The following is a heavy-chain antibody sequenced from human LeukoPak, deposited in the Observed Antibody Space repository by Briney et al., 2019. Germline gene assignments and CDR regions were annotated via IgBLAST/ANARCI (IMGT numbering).Heavy chain of an antibody. CDR3: ARHTIAAAANYIDY. J-gene: IGHJ4*02. CDR2: ISGSGGST. CDR1: GFTFSDYY. V-gene: IGHV3-23*01. D-gene: IGHD6-13*01. Sequence: GGSLRLSCAASGFTFSDYYMSWIRQAPGKGLEWVSAISGSGGSTYYADSVKGRFTISRDNSKNTLYLQMNSLRAEDTAVYYCARHTIAAAANYIDYWGQGTLVTVSS.